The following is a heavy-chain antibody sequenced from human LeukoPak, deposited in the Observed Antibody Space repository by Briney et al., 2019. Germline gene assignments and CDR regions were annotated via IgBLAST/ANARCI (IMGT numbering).Heavy chain of an antibody. CDR2: INPNSGGT. Sequence: GASVKVSCKASGYTFTGYYMHWVRQAPGQGLEWMGWINPNSGGTNYAQKFQGRVTMTRDTSIGTAYMELSRLRSDDTAVYYCARRYKSGSYYRCYFDYWGQGTLVTVSS. J-gene: IGHJ4*02. CDR3: ARRYKSGSYYRCYFDY. D-gene: IGHD1-26*01. V-gene: IGHV1-2*02. CDR1: GYTFTGYY.